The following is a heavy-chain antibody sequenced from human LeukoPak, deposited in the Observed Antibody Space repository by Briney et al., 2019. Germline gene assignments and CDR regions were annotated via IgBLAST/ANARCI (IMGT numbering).Heavy chain of an antibody. Sequence: PGGSLRLSCAASGFTFSSYGMHWVRQAPGKGLEWVAFIRYDGSNKYYADSVKGRFTISRDNSENTLYLQLNSLRAEDSGIYYCAKAFRIVGIGNPDDAFDVWGQGTVVTVS. V-gene: IGHV3-30*02. J-gene: IGHJ3*01. CDR1: GFTFSSYG. D-gene: IGHD1-26*01. CDR3: AKAFRIVGIGNPDDAFDV. CDR2: IRYDGSNK.